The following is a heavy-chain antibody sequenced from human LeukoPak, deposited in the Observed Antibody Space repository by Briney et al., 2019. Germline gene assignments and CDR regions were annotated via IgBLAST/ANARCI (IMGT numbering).Heavy chain of an antibody. Sequence: GGSLRLSCAASGFTFNNYAMSWVRQAPGKGLEWVANIKQDGSEKYYVDSVKGRFTISRDNAKNSLYLQMNSLRAEDTAVYYCARCGGDCYSGFDYWGQGTLVTVSS. CDR3: ARCGGDCYSGFDY. V-gene: IGHV3-7*01. CDR2: IKQDGSEK. J-gene: IGHJ4*02. D-gene: IGHD2-21*02. CDR1: GFTFNNYA.